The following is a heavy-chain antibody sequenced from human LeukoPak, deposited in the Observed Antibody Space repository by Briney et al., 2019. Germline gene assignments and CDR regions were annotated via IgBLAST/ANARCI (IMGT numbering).Heavy chain of an antibody. Sequence: PGGSLRLSCAASGFTFSSYEMNWVRQAPGKGLEWVSVIYSGGSTYYADSVKGRFTISRDNSKNTLYLQMNSLRAEDTAVYYCARGRGTYYFDYWGQGTLVTVSS. J-gene: IGHJ4*02. CDR3: ARGRGTYYFDY. V-gene: IGHV3-53*01. D-gene: IGHD3-10*01. CDR2: IYSGGST. CDR1: GFTFSSYE.